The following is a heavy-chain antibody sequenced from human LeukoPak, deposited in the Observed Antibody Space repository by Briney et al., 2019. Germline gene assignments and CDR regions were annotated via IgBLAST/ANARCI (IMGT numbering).Heavy chain of an antibody. CDR3: VRWLQPRGFDS. V-gene: IGHV4-59*08. CDR1: DSSMSLLY. CDR2: VYHSGST. D-gene: IGHD6-19*01. J-gene: IGHJ5*01. Sequence: SETLSLTCSVSDSSMSLLYWGWIRQPPGKALEWIGNVYHSGSTNYNPSLKTRVSLSVDMSRNQLFLTLRSVTAADTAMYFCVRWLQPRGFDSWGQGTLVSVSS.